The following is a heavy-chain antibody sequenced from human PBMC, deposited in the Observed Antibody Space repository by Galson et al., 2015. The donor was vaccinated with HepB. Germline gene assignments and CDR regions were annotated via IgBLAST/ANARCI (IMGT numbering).Heavy chain of an antibody. CDR2: ISAYNGNT. D-gene: IGHD4-23*01. Sequence: SVKVSCKASGYTFTNYGLTWVRQAPGQGLEWMGWISAYNGNTNYAQKLQGRVSMTTDTSTSTAYMELRSLRSDDTAVYYCARDNYGGDPDSTKRVDYWGQGTLVTVSS. J-gene: IGHJ4*02. CDR1: GYTFTNYG. CDR3: ARDNYGGDPDSTKRVDY. V-gene: IGHV1-18*01.